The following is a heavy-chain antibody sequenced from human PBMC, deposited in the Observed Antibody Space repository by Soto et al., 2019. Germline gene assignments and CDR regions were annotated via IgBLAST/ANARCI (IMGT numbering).Heavy chain of an antibody. CDR1: GFTFSSYW. CDR3: ARDLSSSYYGMDV. D-gene: IGHD6-6*01. CDR2: IKQDGSEK. J-gene: IGHJ6*02. V-gene: IGHV3-7*03. Sequence: EVQLVESVGGLVQPGGSLRLSCAASGFTFSSYWMSWVRQAPGKGLEWVANIKQDGSEKYYVDSVKGRFTISRDNAKNSLYLQMDSLRAEDTAVYYCARDLSSSYYGMDVWGQGTTVTVSS.